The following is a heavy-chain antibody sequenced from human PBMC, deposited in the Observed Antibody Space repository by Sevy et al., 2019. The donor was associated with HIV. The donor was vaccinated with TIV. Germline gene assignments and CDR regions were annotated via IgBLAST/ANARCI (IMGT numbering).Heavy chain of an antibody. Sequence: GSLRLSCAASGFTFSTYDMHWVRQAPGKGLEWVAYIRYDGSNKYYADSVRGRFTISRDNSKNTLYLQMNSLRAEDTAVYYCARGRKTTQEWLEELDYYYGVDVWGQGTTVTVSS. CDR1: GFTFSTYD. J-gene: IGHJ6*02. CDR3: ARGRKTTQEWLEELDYYYGVDV. V-gene: IGHV3-30*02. CDR2: IRYDGSNK. D-gene: IGHD2-8*01.